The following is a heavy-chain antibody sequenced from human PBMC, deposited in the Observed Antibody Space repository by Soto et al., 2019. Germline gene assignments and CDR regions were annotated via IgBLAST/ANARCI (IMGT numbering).Heavy chain of an antibody. CDR2: IYYSGGT. D-gene: IGHD6-19*01. J-gene: IGHJ4*02. CDR1: GGSISRGGYY. CDR3: ARVLFDSSGHLFDY. Sequence: SETLSLTCTVSGGSISRGGYYWSWIRQHPGKGLEWIGYIYYSGGTYYNPSLKSRVTISVDTSENQFSLRLSSVTAADTAVYYCARVLFDSSGHLFDYWGQGTLVTVSS. V-gene: IGHV4-31*03.